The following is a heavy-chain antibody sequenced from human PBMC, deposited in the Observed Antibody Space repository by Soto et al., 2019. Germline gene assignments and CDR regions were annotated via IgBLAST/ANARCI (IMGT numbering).Heavy chain of an antibody. CDR2: IYYSGST. J-gene: IGHJ4*02. CDR3: ARVNLASMPRRPYYCDY. CDR1: GGSILNYH. V-gene: IGHV4-59*01. Sequence: SETLSLTCTVSGGSILNYHWSWIRQPPGKGLEWIGYIYYSGSTNYNPSLQSRVTISVDRSKNQFSLKLRSVSGADTAVYYCARVNLASMPRRPYYCDYWGQGALVTVS. D-gene: IGHD2-2*01.